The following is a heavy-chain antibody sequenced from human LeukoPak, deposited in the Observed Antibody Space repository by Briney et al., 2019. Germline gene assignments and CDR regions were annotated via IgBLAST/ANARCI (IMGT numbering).Heavy chain of an antibody. Sequence: PPQTLSLTCTVSGGSISSGSYYWSWIRQPAGKGLEWIGRIYTSGSTNYNPSLKSRVTISVDTSKNQFSLKLSSVTAADTAVYYCARDRAALIGFHYWGQGTPVTVSS. D-gene: IGHD2-15*01. CDR3: ARDRAALIGFHY. V-gene: IGHV4-61*02. J-gene: IGHJ4*02. CDR1: GGSISSGSYY. CDR2: IYTSGST.